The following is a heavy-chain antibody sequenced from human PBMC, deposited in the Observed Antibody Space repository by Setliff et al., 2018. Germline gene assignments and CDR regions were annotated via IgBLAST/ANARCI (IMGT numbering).Heavy chain of an antibody. Sequence: ASVKVSCKASGYTFTSYAMHWVRQAPGQRLEWMGWINAGNGNTKYSQKFQGRVTITWDTSASTAYMELSSLRSEDTAVYYCARGGIAAAGTPPSTENFDYWGQGTLVTVSS. D-gene: IGHD6-13*01. CDR1: GYTFTSYA. J-gene: IGHJ4*02. V-gene: IGHV1-3*01. CDR2: INAGNGNT. CDR3: ARGGIAAAGTPPSTENFDY.